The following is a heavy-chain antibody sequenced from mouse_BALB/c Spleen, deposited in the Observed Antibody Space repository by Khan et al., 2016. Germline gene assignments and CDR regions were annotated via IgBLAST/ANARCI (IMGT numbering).Heavy chain of an antibody. J-gene: IGHJ2*01. CDR2: INPDSSTI. CDR3: ARLHYYGYMNY. V-gene: IGHV4-1*02. D-gene: IGHD1-2*01. CDR1: GFDFSRYW. Sequence: EVKLLESGGGLVQPGGSLKLSCAASGFDFSRYWMSWVRQAPGQGLEWIGEINPDSSTINYTPSLKDKFIISRDNAKNTLYLQMSKVRSEDTARYYCARLHYYGYMNYWGQGTTLTVSS.